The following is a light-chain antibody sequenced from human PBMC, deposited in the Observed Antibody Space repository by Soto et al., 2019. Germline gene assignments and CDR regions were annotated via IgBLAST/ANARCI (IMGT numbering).Light chain of an antibody. CDR1: RFVSNYY. Sequence: DIVLTQSPGTLSLSPGDKATLSCRTSRFVSNYYVAWYQQRPGQAPRLLIYAASSRATDIPDRFSGSGSGTDFTLTISRREPEDFAVYYCQHYADSAPVFTCGPGTKVEI. J-gene: IGKJ3*01. V-gene: IGKV3-20*01. CDR2: AAS. CDR3: QHYADSAPVFT.